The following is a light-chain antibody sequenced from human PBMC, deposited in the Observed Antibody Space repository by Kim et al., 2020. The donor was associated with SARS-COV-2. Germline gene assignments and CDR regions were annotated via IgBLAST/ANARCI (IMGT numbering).Light chain of an antibody. CDR3: QQDADSYT. CDR2: AAS. Sequence: PGATATLSCRASESLAYIYMAWYQQKPGQSPRLLIHAASSRATGIPDRFSGSGSGTYFTVTISRLEPEDSGVYFCQQDADSYTFGQGTKLEI. CDR1: ESLAYIY. J-gene: IGKJ2*01. V-gene: IGKV3-20*01.